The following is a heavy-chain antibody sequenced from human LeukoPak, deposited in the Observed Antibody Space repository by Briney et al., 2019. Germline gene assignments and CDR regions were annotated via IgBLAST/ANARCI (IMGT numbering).Heavy chain of an antibody. CDR2: ISYDGSNK. J-gene: IGHJ4*02. V-gene: IGHV3-30*04. CDR3: ASAYDYVGDY. Sequence: GGSRRLSCAASGFTFSSYAMHWVRQAPGKGPEWVAVISYDGSNKYYADSVKGRFTISRDNSKNTLYLQMNSLRAEDTAVYYCASAYDYVGDYWGQGTLVTVSS. CDR1: GFTFSSYA. D-gene: IGHD3-16*01.